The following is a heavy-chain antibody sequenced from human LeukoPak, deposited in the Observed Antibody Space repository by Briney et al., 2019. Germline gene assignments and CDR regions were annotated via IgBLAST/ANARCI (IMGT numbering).Heavy chain of an antibody. CDR1: GGTFSSYA. Sequence: SVKVSCKASGGTFSSYAISWVRQAPGQGLEWMGGIIPIFGTANYAQKFQGRVTITADESTSTAYMELSSLRSEDTAVYYCAREVVVVAATEDNWFDPWGQGTLVTVPS. D-gene: IGHD2-15*01. J-gene: IGHJ5*02. V-gene: IGHV1-69*13. CDR2: IIPIFGTA. CDR3: AREVVVVAATEDNWFDP.